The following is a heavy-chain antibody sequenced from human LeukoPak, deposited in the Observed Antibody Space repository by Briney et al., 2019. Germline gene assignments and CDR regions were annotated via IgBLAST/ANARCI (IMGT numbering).Heavy chain of an antibody. CDR1: GFTFSDYY. D-gene: IGHD6-19*01. Sequence: GGSLRLSCAASGFTFSDYYMSWIRQAPGKGLEWVSYISSSGSTIYYADSVKGRFTISRDNSKNTPYLQMNSLRAEDTAVYYCAKDRWQWLVLFDYWGQGTLVTVSS. CDR3: AKDRWQWLVLFDY. V-gene: IGHV3-11*01. CDR2: ISSSGSTI. J-gene: IGHJ4*02.